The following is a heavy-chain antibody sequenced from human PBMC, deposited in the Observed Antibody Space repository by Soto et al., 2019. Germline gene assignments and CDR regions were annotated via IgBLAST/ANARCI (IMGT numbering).Heavy chain of an antibody. CDR2: IYYSGSG. CDR1: GGSISSGTYY. J-gene: IGHJ6*02. D-gene: IGHD2-21*01. V-gene: IGHV4-39*01. CDR3: ARVPQYSGLDV. Sequence: PSETLSLTCTVSGGSISSGTYYWGWIRQPPGKGLEWIGSIYYSGSGYYNTSLMSRVTISVDTSGKQFSLRLRSVTAADTAVYYCARVPQYSGLDVWGQGTAVTVSS.